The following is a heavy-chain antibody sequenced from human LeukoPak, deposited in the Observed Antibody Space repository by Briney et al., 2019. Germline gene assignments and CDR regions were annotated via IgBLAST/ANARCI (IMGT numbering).Heavy chain of an antibody. CDR1: GGTFSSYA. CDR3: ARVDSGTYVSY. D-gene: IGHD3-10*01. J-gene: IGHJ4*02. CDR2: IIPIPGIA. V-gene: IGHV1-69*04. Sequence: SVKVSCKASGGTFSSYAISWVRQAPGQGLEWMGRIIPIPGIANYAQKFQGRVTITADKSTSTAYMELSSLRSEDTAVYYCARVDSGTYVSYWGQGTLVTVSS.